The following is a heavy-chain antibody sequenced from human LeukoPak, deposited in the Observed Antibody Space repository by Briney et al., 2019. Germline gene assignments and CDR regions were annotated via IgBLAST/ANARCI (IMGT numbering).Heavy chain of an antibody. CDR2: ISSSSSYI. Sequence: PGGSLRLSCAASGFTFDDYAMHWVRQAPGKGLEWVSSISSSSSYIYYADSVKGRFTISRDNAKNSLYLQMNSLRAEDTAVYYCARGANNPDYWGQGTLVTVSS. CDR1: GFTFDDYA. V-gene: IGHV3-21*01. J-gene: IGHJ4*02. CDR3: ARGANNPDY. D-gene: IGHD1-14*01.